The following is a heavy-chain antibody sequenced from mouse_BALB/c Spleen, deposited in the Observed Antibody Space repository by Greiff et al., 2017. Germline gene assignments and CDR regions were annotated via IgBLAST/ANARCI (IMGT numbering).Heavy chain of an antibody. V-gene: IGHV1S137*01. CDR1: GYTFTDYA. J-gene: IGHJ4*01. CDR2: ISTYYGDA. D-gene: IGHD2-4*01. Sequence: VQLQQSGAELVRPGVSVKISCKGSGYTFTDYAMHWVKQSHAKSLEWIGVISTYYGDASYNQKFKGKATMTVDKSSSTAYMELARLTSEDSAIYYCARGDYYDYDGGLYYAMDYWGQGTSVTVSS. CDR3: ARGDYYDYDGGLYYAMDY.